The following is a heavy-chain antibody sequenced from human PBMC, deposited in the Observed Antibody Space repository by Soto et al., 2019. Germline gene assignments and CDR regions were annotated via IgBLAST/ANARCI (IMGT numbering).Heavy chain of an antibody. Sequence: GGSVKVSFKASGYTFTSYAMHLVRPAPGQRLEWMGWINAGNGNTKYSQKFQGRVTITRDTSASTAYMELSSLRSEDTAVYYCARSIVVVTALDYWGQGTLVTVSS. CDR1: GYTFTSYA. J-gene: IGHJ4*02. CDR2: INAGNGNT. D-gene: IGHD2-21*02. CDR3: ARSIVVVTALDY. V-gene: IGHV1-3*01.